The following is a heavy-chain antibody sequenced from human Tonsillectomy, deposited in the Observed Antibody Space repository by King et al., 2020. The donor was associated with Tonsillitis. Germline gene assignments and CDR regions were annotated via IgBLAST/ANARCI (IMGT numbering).Heavy chain of an antibody. D-gene: IGHD1-26*01. J-gene: IGHJ4*02. CDR2: ISYDGTNK. CDR3: ARDRGSWVLDIDY. Sequence: HVQLVESGGGVVQPGRSLRLSCAASGFTFRNYAMHWVRQAPGKGLEWVAIISYDGTNKFYADSVKGRFTISRDSSKNTLYLQMNSLRVEDTAVFYCARDRGSWVLDIDYWGQGTLVTVSS. CDR1: GFTFRNYA. V-gene: IGHV3-30*04.